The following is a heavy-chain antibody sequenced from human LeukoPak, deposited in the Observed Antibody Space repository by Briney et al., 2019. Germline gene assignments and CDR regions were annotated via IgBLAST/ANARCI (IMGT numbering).Heavy chain of an antibody. V-gene: IGHV4-38-2*02. J-gene: IGHJ4*02. D-gene: IGHD6-19*01. Sequence: PSETLSLTCAVSGYSIISGYYWGWIRQPPAKGLEWIGSIYHSGSTYYNPSLKSRVTISVDTSKNQFSLKLSSVTAADTAVYYCAREKGLYDLQWLVDDFDYWGQGILVTVSS. CDR1: GYSIISGYY. CDR2: IYHSGST. CDR3: AREKGLYDLQWLVDDFDY.